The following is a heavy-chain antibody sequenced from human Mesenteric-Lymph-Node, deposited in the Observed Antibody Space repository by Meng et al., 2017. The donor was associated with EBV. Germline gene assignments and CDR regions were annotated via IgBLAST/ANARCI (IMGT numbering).Heavy chain of an antibody. CDR2: IYYSGST. Sequence: QPQLHASGPGLVKPSETLSLSCTVSGGSISSSSYYWGWIRQPPGKGLEWIGNIYYSGSTYYNPSLKSRDTISLDTSKSQFSLKLSSVTAADTAVYYCARDRAVVVAATPNWFDPWGQGTLVTVSS. CDR3: ARDRAVVVAATPNWFDP. J-gene: IGHJ5*02. D-gene: IGHD2-15*01. V-gene: IGHV4-39*07. CDR1: GGSISSSSYY.